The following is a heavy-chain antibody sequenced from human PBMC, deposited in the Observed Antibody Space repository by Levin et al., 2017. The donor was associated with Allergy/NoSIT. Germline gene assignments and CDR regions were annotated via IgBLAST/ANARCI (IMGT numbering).Heavy chain of an antibody. Sequence: KPGGSLRLSCKGSGYSFATYWIGWVRQMPGKGLEWMGIIYPGDSDTRYSPSFQGQVTISADKSISTAYLQWSSLKASDTAMYYCARPPRAALRNDAFDIWGQGTMVTVSS. V-gene: IGHV5-51*01. CDR3: ARPPRAALRNDAFDI. J-gene: IGHJ3*02. CDR1: GYSFATYW. D-gene: IGHD6-6*01. CDR2: IYPGDSDT.